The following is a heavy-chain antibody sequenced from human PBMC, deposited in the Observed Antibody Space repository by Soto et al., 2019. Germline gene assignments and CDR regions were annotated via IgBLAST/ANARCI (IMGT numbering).Heavy chain of an antibody. Sequence: PSETLSLTCTVSGGSISSSSYYWGWIRQPPGKGLEWIGSIYYSGSTYYNPSLKSRVTISVDTSKNQFSLKLSSVTAADTAVYYCARTLSSSWYRGTSDYYHFDYWGQGTLVTVSS. V-gene: IGHV4-39*01. CDR2: IYYSGST. CDR3: ARTLSSSWYRGTSDYYHFDY. J-gene: IGHJ4*02. D-gene: IGHD6-13*01. CDR1: GGSISSSSYY.